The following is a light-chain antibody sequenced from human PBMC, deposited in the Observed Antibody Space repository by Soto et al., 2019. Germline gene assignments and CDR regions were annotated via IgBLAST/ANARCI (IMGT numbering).Light chain of an antibody. CDR3: QQYNNWPLT. CDR2: VAS. CDR1: QSVSSN. V-gene: IGKV3-15*01. J-gene: IGKJ5*01. Sequence: EIVMTQSPATLSVSPGERATLSCRASQSVSSNLARYQQKPGQAPRLLTYVASTRATGIPARFSGSGSGTEFTLTISSLQSEDFAVYYCQQYNNWPLTFGQGTRLEIK.